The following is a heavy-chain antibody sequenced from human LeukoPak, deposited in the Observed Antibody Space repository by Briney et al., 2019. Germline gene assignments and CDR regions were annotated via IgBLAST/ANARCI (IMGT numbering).Heavy chain of an antibody. Sequence: GGSLRLSCAASGFTFSSYWMSWVRQAPGKGLEWVANIKQDGSEKYYVDSVKGRFTISRDNAKNSLYLQMNSLRAEDTAVYYCARVSYYDSSGQGFYWGQGTLVTVSS. CDR2: IKQDGSEK. CDR1: GFTFSSYW. V-gene: IGHV3-7*01. CDR3: ARVSYYDSSGQGFY. J-gene: IGHJ4*02. D-gene: IGHD3-22*01.